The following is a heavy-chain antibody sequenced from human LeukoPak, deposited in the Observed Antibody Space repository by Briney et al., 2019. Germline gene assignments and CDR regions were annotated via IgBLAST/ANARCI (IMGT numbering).Heavy chain of an antibody. J-gene: IGHJ4*02. CDR3: ARDRESYYSSGYTDY. CDR1: GYTFTSYG. Sequence: ASVKVSCKASGYTFTSYGISWVRQAPGQGLEWMGWISAYNGNTNYAQKLQGRVTMTTDTSTSTDYMELRSLRSDDTDVYYCARDRESYYSSGYTDYWGQGTLVTVSS. V-gene: IGHV1-18*01. CDR2: ISAYNGNT. D-gene: IGHD3-22*01.